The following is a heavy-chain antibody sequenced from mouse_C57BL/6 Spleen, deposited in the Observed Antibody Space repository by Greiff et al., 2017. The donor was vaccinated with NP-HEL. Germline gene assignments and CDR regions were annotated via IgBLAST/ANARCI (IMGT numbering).Heavy chain of an antibody. V-gene: IGHV1-26*01. CDR1: GYTFTDYY. D-gene: IGHD1-1*01. Sequence: VQLQQSGPELVKPGASVKISCKASGYTFTDYYMNWVKQSHGKSLEWIGDINPNNGGTSYNQKFKGKATLTVDKSSSTAYMELRSLTSEDSAVYYCARKIYEDYYGSSYEGAMDYWGQGTSVTVSS. CDR3: ARKIYEDYYGSSYEGAMDY. CDR2: INPNNGGT. J-gene: IGHJ4*01.